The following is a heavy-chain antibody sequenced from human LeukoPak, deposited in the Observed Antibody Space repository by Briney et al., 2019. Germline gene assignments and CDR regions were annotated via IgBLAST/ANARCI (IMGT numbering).Heavy chain of an antibody. J-gene: IGHJ6*02. CDR3: ALMYGDYYYYGMDV. CDR1: GVSVTSDY. CDR2: IKYSGSI. V-gene: IGHV4-59*04. Sequence: GSLRPSCAASGVSVTSDYMTWVRQAPGKGLEWIGGIKYSGSIYYNPSLKSRVTMSVDTSKNQFSLRLSSVTAADTAVYYCALMYGDYYYYGMDVWGQGTTVTVSS. D-gene: IGHD2-8*01.